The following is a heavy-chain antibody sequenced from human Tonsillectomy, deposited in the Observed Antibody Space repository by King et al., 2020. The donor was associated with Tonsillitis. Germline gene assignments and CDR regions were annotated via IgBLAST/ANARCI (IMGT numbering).Heavy chain of an antibody. CDR3: ARGGISEFDY. D-gene: IGHD2/OR15-2a*01. CDR1: GGSISSYY. Sequence: QLQESGPGLVKPSETLSLTCTVSGGSISSYYWSWIRPPPGKGLEWIGYIYYSGSTNYNPSLKSRVTISVDTSKNQFSLKLSSVTAADTAVYYCARGGISEFDYWGQGTLVTVSS. CDR2: IYYSGST. J-gene: IGHJ4*02. V-gene: IGHV4-59*01.